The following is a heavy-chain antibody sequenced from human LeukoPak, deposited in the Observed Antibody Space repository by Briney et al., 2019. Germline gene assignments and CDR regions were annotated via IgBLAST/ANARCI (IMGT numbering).Heavy chain of an antibody. D-gene: IGHD1-26*01. CDR2: ISSTSSTI. CDR1: GFTFSTYS. CDR3: AREGATTSFDY. J-gene: IGHJ4*02. V-gene: IGHV3-48*01. Sequence: GGSLRLSCAASGFTFSTYSMNWVRQAPGKGLEWVSYISSTSSTIYYADSVKGRFTISRDNSKNTLYLQMNSLRAEDTAVYYCAREGATTSFDYWGQGTLVTVSS.